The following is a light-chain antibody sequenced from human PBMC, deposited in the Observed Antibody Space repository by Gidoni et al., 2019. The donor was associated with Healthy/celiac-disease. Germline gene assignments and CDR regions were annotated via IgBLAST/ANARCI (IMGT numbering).Light chain of an antibody. Sequence: IVLTQSPATLSLSPGERATLSCRASQSVSSYLAWYQQKPGQAPRLLIYDASNRATGIPARFSGSGSGTDFTLTISSREPEDFAVYYCQQRSNWPPGLTFGGGTKVEIK. CDR3: QQRSNWPPGLT. J-gene: IGKJ4*01. CDR1: QSVSSY. CDR2: DAS. V-gene: IGKV3-11*01.